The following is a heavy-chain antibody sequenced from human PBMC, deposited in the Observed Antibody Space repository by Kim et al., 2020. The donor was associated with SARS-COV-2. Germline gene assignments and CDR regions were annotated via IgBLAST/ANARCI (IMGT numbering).Heavy chain of an antibody. CDR2: ISYDGSNK. CDR1: GFTFSSYA. Sequence: GGSLRLSCAASGFTFSSYAMHWVRQAPGKGLEWVAVISYDGSNKYYADSVKGRFTISRDNSKNTLYLQMNSLRAEDTAVYYCARARSGSYLSDFDYWGQGTLVTASS. D-gene: IGHD3-10*01. V-gene: IGHV3-30-3*01. J-gene: IGHJ4*02. CDR3: ARARSGSYLSDFDY.